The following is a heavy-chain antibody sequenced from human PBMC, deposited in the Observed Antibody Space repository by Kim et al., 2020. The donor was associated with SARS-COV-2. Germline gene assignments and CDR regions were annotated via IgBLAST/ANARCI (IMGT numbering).Heavy chain of an antibody. Sequence: SETLSLTCTVSGGSISSSSYYWGWIRQPPGKGLEWIGSIYYSGSTYYNPSLKSRVTISVDTSKNQLSLKLSSVTAADTAVYYCARHPIPTIFSYYYYGMDVWGQGTTVTVSS. CDR1: GGSISSSSYY. CDR3: ARHPIPTIFSYYYYGMDV. CDR2: IYYSGST. D-gene: IGHD3-9*01. V-gene: IGHV4-39*01. J-gene: IGHJ6*02.